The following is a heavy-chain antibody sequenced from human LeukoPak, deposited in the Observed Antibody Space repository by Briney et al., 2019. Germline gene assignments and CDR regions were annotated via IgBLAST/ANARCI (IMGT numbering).Heavy chain of an antibody. CDR2: IDYSGST. J-gene: IGHJ3*02. Sequence: SETLSLTCAVYGGSFSGYYWSWIRLPPGKGLEWIGEIDYSGSTNYNPSLKSRVTMSVDTSKNQFSLKLSSVTAADTAVYYCARDCSGDGCYSRTLAIWGQGTMVIVSS. V-gene: IGHV4-34*01. CDR1: GGSFSGYY. D-gene: IGHD2-15*01. CDR3: ARDCSGDGCYSRTLAI.